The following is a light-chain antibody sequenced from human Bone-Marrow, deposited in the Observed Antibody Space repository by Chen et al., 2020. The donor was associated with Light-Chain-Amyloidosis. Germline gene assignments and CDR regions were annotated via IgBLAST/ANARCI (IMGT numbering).Light chain of an antibody. CDR1: ALPKKY. Sequence: SYELTQPPSVSVSPGQTARITSSGDALPKKYAYWYQQKPGQAPVLVIHRDTERPSGTSERFSGSSSGTTATLTISGLQAADESYYHCQSADSSGTYEVIFGGVTKLTLL. CDR2: RDT. V-gene: IGLV3-25*03. CDR3: QSADSSGTYEVI. J-gene: IGLJ2*01.